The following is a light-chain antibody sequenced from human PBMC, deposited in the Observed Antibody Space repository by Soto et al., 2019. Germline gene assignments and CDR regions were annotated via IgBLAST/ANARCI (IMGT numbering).Light chain of an antibody. CDR3: HQRSTWPFT. J-gene: IGKJ3*01. CDR2: DAS. Sequence: EIVLTQSPATLSLSPGERATLSCRASQSISSYLAWYQQKPDQAPRLLIYDASNRATGIPARFSGSGSGTDFTLTISSLAPEEFAVYYCHQRSTWPFTFGPGTKVDLK. V-gene: IGKV3-11*01. CDR1: QSISSY.